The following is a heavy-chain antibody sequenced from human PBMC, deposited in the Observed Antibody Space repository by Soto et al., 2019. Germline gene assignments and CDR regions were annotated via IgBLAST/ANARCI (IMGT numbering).Heavy chain of an antibody. J-gene: IGHJ3*02. D-gene: IGHD1-26*01. CDR1: GYTFTSYA. CDR2: INAGNGNT. Sequence: VASVKVSCKASGYTFTSYAMHWVRQAPGQRLEWMGWINAGNGNTKYSQKFQGRVTITRDTSASTAYMELSSLRSEDTAVYYCARPFYSGSFYDAFDIWGQGTMVTVSS. V-gene: IGHV1-3*01. CDR3: ARPFYSGSFYDAFDI.